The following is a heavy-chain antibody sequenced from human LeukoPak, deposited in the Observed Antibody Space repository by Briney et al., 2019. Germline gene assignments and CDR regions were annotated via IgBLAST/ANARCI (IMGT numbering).Heavy chain of an antibody. V-gene: IGHV1-2*02. J-gene: IGHJ4*02. CDR3: ARGEAYGDWCDY. Sequence: ASVKVSCKASGYTFTSYGISWMRQAPGQGLEWMGWINPNSGGTNYAQKFQGRVTMTRDTSISTAYMELSRLRSDDTAVYYCARGEAYGDWCDYWGQGTLVTVSS. CDR2: INPNSGGT. D-gene: IGHD4-17*01. CDR1: GYTFTSYG.